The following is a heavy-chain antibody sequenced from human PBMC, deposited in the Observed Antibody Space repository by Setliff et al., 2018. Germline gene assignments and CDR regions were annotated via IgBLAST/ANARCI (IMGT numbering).Heavy chain of an antibody. CDR2: INWNGGST. CDR3: ARELTTYYYDSSGYYNDY. J-gene: IGHJ4*02. D-gene: IGHD3-22*01. Sequence: GGSLRLSCAASGFTFDDYGMSWVRQAPGKGPEWVSGINWNGGSTGYADSVKGRFTISRDNAKNSLYLQMNSLRAEDTAVYYCARELTTYYYDSSGYYNDYWGQGTLVTVSS. CDR1: GFTFDDYG. V-gene: IGHV3-20*04.